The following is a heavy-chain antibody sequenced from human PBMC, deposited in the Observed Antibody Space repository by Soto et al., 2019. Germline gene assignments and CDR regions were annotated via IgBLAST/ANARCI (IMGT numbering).Heavy chain of an antibody. CDR3: VSGVSSSGFDY. V-gene: IGHV3-48*02. D-gene: IGHD3-10*01. CDR1: GFTFSTAS. Sequence: EVQLVDSGGGLVQPGGSLRLSCAASGFTFSTASMIWVRQAPGRGLEWLSCISSRTIYYADSVKGRFTIARDNDKNLLVLKMNRLRDEDPAVYYWVSGVSSSGFDYWGQGTLVTVSS. J-gene: IGHJ4*02. CDR2: ISSRTI.